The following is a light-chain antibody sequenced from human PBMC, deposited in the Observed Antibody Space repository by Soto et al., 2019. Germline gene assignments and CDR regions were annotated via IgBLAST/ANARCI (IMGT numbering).Light chain of an antibody. V-gene: IGKV3-20*01. CDR2: GAS. J-gene: IGKJ4*01. CDR1: QSVSSSY. CDR3: QQYGSLQLT. Sequence: EIVLTQSPGTLSLSPGERATLSCRASQSVSSSYLAWYQQKPGQAPRLLIYGASSRATGIPDRFSGSGSGTDFPLTISRLEPDDFAVYYGQQYGSLQLTFGGATKVEFK.